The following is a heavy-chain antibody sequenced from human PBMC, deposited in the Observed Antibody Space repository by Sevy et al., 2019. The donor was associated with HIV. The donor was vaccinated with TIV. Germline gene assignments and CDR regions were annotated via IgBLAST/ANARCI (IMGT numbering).Heavy chain of an antibody. CDR3: AGDEGDRKTDDAFDI. D-gene: IGHD2-21*02. CDR2: IIPIFGTA. CDR1: GGTFSSYA. Sequence: ASVKVSCKASGGTFSSYAISWVRQAPGQGLEWMGGIIPIFGTANYAQKFQGRVTITADKSTSTAYMELSSLRSEDTAGYYCAGDEGDRKTDDAFDIWGQGTMVTVSS. J-gene: IGHJ3*02. V-gene: IGHV1-69*06.